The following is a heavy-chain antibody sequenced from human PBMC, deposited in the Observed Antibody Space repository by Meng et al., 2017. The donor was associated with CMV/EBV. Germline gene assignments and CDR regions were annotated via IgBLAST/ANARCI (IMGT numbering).Heavy chain of an antibody. D-gene: IGHD3-22*01. J-gene: IGHJ4*02. V-gene: IGHV3-23*01. CDR1: GFTFSSYA. CDR3: AKDTYYYDSSGSLGYYFDY. Sequence: GESLKISCAASGFTFSSYAMSWVRQAPGKGLEWVSAISGSGGSTYYADSVKGRFTISRDNSKNTLYLQMNSLRAEDTAVYYCAKDTYYYDSSGSLGYYFDYWGQGTLVTVSS. CDR2: ISGSGGST.